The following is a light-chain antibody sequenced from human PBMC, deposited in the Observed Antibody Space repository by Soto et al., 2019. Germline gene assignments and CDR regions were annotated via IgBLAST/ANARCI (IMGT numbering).Light chain of an antibody. Sequence: QSVLTQPPSASGSRGQSVTISCTGTSSDVGVYDFVSWYQQHPGKAPRLIISEVNKRPSGAPDRFSGSKSGNTASLTVSGLQAEDEAEYYCLSYAGRTTLVFGTGTKVTVL. CDR1: SSDVGVYDF. J-gene: IGLJ1*01. CDR3: LSYAGRTTLV. V-gene: IGLV2-8*01. CDR2: EVN.